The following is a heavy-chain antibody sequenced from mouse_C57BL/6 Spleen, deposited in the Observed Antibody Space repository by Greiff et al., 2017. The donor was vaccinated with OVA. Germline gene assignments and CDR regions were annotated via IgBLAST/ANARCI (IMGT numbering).Heavy chain of an antibody. CDR3: ARHYGSTKTGAMDY. CDR1: GYTFTSYW. CDR2: IDPSDSYT. Sequence: QVHVKQPGAELVMPGASVKLSCKASGYTFTSYWTHWVKQRPGQGLEWIGEIDPSDSYTNYNQKFKGKSTLTVDKSSSTAYMQLSSLTSEDSAVYYCARHYGSTKTGAMDYWGQGTSVTVSS. V-gene: IGHV1-69*01. D-gene: IGHD1-1*01. J-gene: IGHJ4*01.